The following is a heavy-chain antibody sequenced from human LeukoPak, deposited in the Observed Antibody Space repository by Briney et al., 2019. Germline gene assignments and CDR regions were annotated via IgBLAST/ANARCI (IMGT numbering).Heavy chain of an antibody. CDR1: GYTFTSYG. Sequence: ASVKVSCKASGYTFTSYGISWVRQAPGQGLEWMGWISAYNGNTNYAQKLQGRVTMTTDTSTSTAYMELRSLRSDDTAVYYCARFWDYYDSSGYRNWFDPWGQGTLVTVSS. CDR2: ISAYNGNT. V-gene: IGHV1-18*01. D-gene: IGHD3-22*01. J-gene: IGHJ5*02. CDR3: ARFWDYYDSSGYRNWFDP.